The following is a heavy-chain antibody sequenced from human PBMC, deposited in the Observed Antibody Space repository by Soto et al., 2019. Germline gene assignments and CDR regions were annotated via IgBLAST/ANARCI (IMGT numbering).Heavy chain of an antibody. V-gene: IGHV4-4*02. Sequence: QVKLQESGPGLVKPSGTLSLTCAVSGGSINSNRWWTWVRQAPGKGLEWIGEIHDGGTTNYNLSLKSRVTLSRDESKIQFSLDMKSVSAADTAVYYCAGQWAAGYGAFDPWGQGILVTVSS. CDR2: IHDGGTT. D-gene: IGHD3-9*01. CDR3: AGQWAAGYGAFDP. CDR1: GGSINSNRW. J-gene: IGHJ5*02.